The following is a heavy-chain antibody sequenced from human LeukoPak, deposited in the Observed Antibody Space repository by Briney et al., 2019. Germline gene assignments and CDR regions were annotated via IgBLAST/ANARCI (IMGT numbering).Heavy chain of an antibody. J-gene: IGHJ4*02. V-gene: IGHV4-34*01. CDR2: INHSGST. CDR3: ARIRGRATFDY. D-gene: IGHD3-10*01. Sequence: SETLSLTCAVYGGSFSGYYWSWIRQPPGKGLEWIGEINHSGSTNYNPSLKSRVTISVDTSKNQFSLKLSSVTAADTAVYYCARIRGRATFDYWGQGTLVTVSS. CDR1: GGSFSGYY.